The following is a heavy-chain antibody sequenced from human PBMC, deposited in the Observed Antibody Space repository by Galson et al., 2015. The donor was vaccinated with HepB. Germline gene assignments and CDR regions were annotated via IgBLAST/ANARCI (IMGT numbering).Heavy chain of an antibody. V-gene: IGHV3-21*01. D-gene: IGHD5-18*01. CDR2: ISSSSSYI. J-gene: IGHJ4*02. Sequence: SLRLSCAASGFTFSSYSMNWVRQAPGKGLEWVSSISSSSSYIYYADSVKGRFTISRDNAKNSLYLQMNSLRAEDTAVYYCARDRSGVDTAMDGQYFDYWGQGTLVTVSS. CDR3: ARDRSGVDTAMDGQYFDY. CDR1: GFTFSSYS.